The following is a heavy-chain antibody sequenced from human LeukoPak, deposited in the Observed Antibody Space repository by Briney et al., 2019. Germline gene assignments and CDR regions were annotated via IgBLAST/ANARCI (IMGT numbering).Heavy chain of an antibody. J-gene: IGHJ4*02. CDR1: GYTFTGYY. D-gene: IGHD2-2*01. V-gene: IGHV1-2*02. CDR3: ASSLSKYCSSTSWVPTGCLFDY. Sequence: GASVKVSCKASGYTFTGYYMHWVRQAPGQGLEWMGWINPNSGGTNYAQKFQGRVTMTRDTSISTAYMELSRLRSDDTAVYYCASSLSKYCSSTSWVPTGCLFDYWGQGTLVTVSS. CDR2: INPNSGGT.